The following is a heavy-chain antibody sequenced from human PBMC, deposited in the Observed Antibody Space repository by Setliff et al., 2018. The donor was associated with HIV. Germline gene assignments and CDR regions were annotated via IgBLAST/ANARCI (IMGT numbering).Heavy chain of an antibody. Sequence: SETLSLTCTVSGGPISTNDYYWGFIRQSPGKGLEWIGYIYYSGSTNYNPSLKSRVTISVDTSKNQFSLNLSSVTAADTAVYYCARDGRHDRNRWYVTHQYFKYWGQGTLVTVPS. D-gene: IGHD2-15*01. CDR3: ARDGRHDRNRWYVTHQYFKY. CDR1: GGPISTNDYY. J-gene: IGHJ1*01. V-gene: IGHV4-61*08. CDR2: IYYSGST.